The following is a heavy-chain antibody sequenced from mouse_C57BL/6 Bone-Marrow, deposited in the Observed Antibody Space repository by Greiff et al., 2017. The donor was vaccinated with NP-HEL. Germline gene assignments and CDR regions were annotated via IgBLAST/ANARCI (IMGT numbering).Heavy chain of an antibody. CDR3: TRDLTTVVAPD. V-gene: IGHV5-9-1*02. D-gene: IGHD1-1*01. Sequence: EVMLVESGEGLVKPGGSLKLSCAASGFTFSSYAMSWVRQTPEKRLEWVAYISSGGDYIYYADTVKGRFTISRDNARNTLYLQMSSLKSEDTAMYYYTRDLTTVVAPDWGQGTSVTVSS. J-gene: IGHJ4*01. CDR1: GFTFSSYA. CDR2: ISSGGDYI.